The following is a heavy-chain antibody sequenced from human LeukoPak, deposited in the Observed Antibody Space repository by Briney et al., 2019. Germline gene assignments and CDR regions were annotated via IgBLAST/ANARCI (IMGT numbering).Heavy chain of an antibody. V-gene: IGHV3-21*01. D-gene: IGHD5-18*01. CDR3: ARDELDTAMVTFGY. CDR1: GLTFSSYS. CDR2: ISSSSSYI. J-gene: IGHJ4*02. Sequence: PGGSLRLSCAASGLTFSSYSMNWGRQAPGKGLEWVSSISSSSSYIYYADSVKGRFTISRDNAKNSLYLQMNSLRAEDTAVYYSARDELDTAMVTFGYWGQGTLVTVSS.